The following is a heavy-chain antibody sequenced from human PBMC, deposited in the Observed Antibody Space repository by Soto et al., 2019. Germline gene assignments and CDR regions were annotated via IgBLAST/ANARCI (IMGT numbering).Heavy chain of an antibody. V-gene: IGHV4-59*01. D-gene: IGHD4-4*01. CDR3: ARTMTTESWFDP. CDR1: GGSISSYY. Sequence: ETLSLTCTVSGGSISSYYWSWIRQPPGKGLEWIGYIYYSGSTNYNPSLKSRVAISVDTSKNQFSLKLSSVTAADTAVYYCARTMTTESWFDPWGQGTLVTVSS. CDR2: IYYSGST. J-gene: IGHJ5*02.